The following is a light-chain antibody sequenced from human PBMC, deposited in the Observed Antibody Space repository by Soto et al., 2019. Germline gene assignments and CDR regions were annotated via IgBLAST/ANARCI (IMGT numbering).Light chain of an antibody. Sequence: QSVLTQPASVSGSPGQSITISCTGTTSDVGGFDFVSWYQQHEGEAPKLILYAVTKRPSGVSSRFSGSKSGNTASLSISGLQPEDEADYYCSSFTSISTRVFGGGTKLTVL. CDR2: AVT. V-gene: IGLV2-14*01. CDR3: SSFTSISTRV. J-gene: IGLJ2*01. CDR1: TSDVGGFDF.